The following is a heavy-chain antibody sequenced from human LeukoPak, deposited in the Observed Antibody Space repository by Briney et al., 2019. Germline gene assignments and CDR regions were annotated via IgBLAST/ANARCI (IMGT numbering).Heavy chain of an antibody. Sequence: GGSLRLSCAASGFTFDDYAMHWVRQAPGKGLEWVSGISWNSGSIGYADSVKGRLTISRDNAKNSLYLQMNSLRAEDTAVYYCARDRLAGLGEPDYWGQGTLVTVSS. D-gene: IGHD1-14*01. CDR1: GFTFDDYA. CDR2: ISWNSGSI. J-gene: IGHJ4*02. CDR3: ARDRLAGLGEPDY. V-gene: IGHV3-9*01.